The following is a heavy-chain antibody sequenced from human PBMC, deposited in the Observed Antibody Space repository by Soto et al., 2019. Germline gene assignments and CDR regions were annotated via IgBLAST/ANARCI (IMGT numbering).Heavy chain of an antibody. J-gene: IGHJ5*02. CDR2: ISSSSTYI. Sequence: EVQLVESGGGLVKPGGSLRLSCAASGFTFSSYSMNWVRKAPGKGLEWVSSISSSSTYIYYADSVKGRFTISRDNAKNSLYLQINSLRAEDTALYYCAVIGVVAATHWFDPWGQGTLVTGSS. CDR1: GFTFSSYS. V-gene: IGHV3-21*01. CDR3: AVIGVVAATHWFDP. D-gene: IGHD2-15*01.